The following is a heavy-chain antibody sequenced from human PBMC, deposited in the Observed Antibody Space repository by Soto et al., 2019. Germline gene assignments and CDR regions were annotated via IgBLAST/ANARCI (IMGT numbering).Heavy chain of an antibody. CDR3: AREIVVVPAALAAFDI. J-gene: IGHJ3*02. CDR2: IYYSGST. V-gene: IGHV4-59*01. CDR1: GGSISSYY. Sequence: SETLSLTCTVSGGSISSYYWSWIRQPPGKGLEWIGYIYYSGSTNYNPSLKSRVTISVDTSKNQFSLKLSSVTAADTAVYYCAREIVVVPAALAAFDIWGQGTMVTVSS. D-gene: IGHD2-2*01.